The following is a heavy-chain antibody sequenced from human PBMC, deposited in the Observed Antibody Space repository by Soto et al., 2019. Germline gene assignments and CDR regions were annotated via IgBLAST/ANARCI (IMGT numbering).Heavy chain of an antibody. D-gene: IGHD4-17*01. Sequence: GGSLRLSCAASGFTFSSYGMHWVRQAPGKGLEWVAVIWYDGSNKYYADSVKGRFTISRDNSKNTLYLQMNSLRAEDTAVYYCARKVFDYGDLHDAFDIWGQGTMVTVSS. V-gene: IGHV3-33*01. CDR1: GFTFSSYG. CDR3: ARKVFDYGDLHDAFDI. J-gene: IGHJ3*02. CDR2: IWYDGSNK.